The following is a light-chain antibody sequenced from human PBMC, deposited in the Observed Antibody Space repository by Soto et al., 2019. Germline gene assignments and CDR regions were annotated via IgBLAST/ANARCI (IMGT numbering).Light chain of an antibody. CDR2: YND. V-gene: IGLV1-47*02. CDR3: AAWDDTLRGGV. J-gene: IGLJ3*02. CDR1: RSSIGSNS. Sequence: QSVLTQPPSASGTPGQRVTISCSGSRSSIGSNSVYWYQQLPGTAPKLLISYNDQRPSGVPARFSGSKSGTSASLAISGLGSEDEADYYCAAWDDTLRGGVFGGGTQLTVL.